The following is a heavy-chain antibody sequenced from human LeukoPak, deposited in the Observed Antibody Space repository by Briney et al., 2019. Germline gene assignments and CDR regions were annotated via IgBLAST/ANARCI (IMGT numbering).Heavy chain of an antibody. V-gene: IGHV4-4*09. CDR1: GDYISSYY. CDR2: IYTSEGT. J-gene: IGHJ4*02. Sequence: SETLTLLCTVSGDYISSYYWSWIPQPPGKGLEWIGYIYTSEGTNYIPSLKGRVTISIDTSKNQFSLKLSSLTAADSAVYYCARVTRLSTSPDRYYLDYWGQGTLVTVSS. CDR3: ARVTRLSTSPDRYYLDY. D-gene: IGHD6-6*01.